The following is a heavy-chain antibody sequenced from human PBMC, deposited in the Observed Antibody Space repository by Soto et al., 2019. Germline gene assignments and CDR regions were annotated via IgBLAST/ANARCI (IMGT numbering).Heavy chain of an antibody. CDR1: GLSLTTGGVA. J-gene: IGHJ6*02. D-gene: IGHD6-6*01. Sequence: QITLKESGPTLVKPTQTLTLTCTLSGLSLTTGGVAVAWIRQPPGKALECLALIYWNDDKRYSPVLQRRLTITKDTSRHQVALTMTDMDPEDTATYYCVHKQLFPSAASSYVTDVWGQGTTVTVSS. CDR2: IYWNDDK. CDR3: VHKQLFPSAASSYVTDV. V-gene: IGHV2-5*01.